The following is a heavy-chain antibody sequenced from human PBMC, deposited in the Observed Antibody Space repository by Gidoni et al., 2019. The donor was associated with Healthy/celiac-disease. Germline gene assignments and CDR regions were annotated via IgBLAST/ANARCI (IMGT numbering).Heavy chain of an antibody. J-gene: IGHJ2*01. D-gene: IGHD2-2*02. Sequence: GLEWVAVISYDGSNKYYADSVKGRFTISRDNSKNTLYLQMNSLRAEDTAVDYCAKSPTTYCSSTSCYIGWYFDLWGRGTLVTVSS. V-gene: IGHV3-30*18. CDR2: ISYDGSNK. CDR3: AKSPTTYCSSTSCYIGWYFDL.